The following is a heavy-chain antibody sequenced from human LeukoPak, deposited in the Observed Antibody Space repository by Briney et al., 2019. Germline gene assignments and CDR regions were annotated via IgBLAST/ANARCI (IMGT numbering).Heavy chain of an antibody. V-gene: IGHV3-21*01. CDR3: ARGGRDTATFDY. CDR1: GFTFSSYS. Sequence: GGSLRLSCAASGFTFSSYSMNWVRQAPGKGLEWVSSISSSSYIYYADSAKGRFTISRDNAKNSLYLQMNSLRAEDTAVYYCARGGRDTATFDYWGQGTLVTVSS. D-gene: IGHD5-18*01. CDR2: ISSSSYI. J-gene: IGHJ4*02.